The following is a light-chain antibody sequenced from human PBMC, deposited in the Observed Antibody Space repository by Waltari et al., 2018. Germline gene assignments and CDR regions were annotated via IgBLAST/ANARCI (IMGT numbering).Light chain of an antibody. J-gene: IGKJ3*01. CDR2: EVS. V-gene: IGKV2-40*01. Sequence: DIVMTQTPLSLPVTPGEPASISCRSSQSLLDSDGYTCLDWYLQKPGQSPQLLIYEVSNRVSGVPDRFSGSGSGTDFTLKISRVEAEDVGVYYCMQIIEFPFTFGPGTKLDIK. CDR3: MQIIEFPFT. CDR1: QSLLDSDGYTC.